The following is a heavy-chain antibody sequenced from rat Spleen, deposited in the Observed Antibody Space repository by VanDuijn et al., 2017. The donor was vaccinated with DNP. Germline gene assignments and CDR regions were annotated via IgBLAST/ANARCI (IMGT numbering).Heavy chain of an antibody. J-gene: IGHJ2*01. V-gene: IGHV5S14*01. CDR3: ARLLATPDY. D-gene: IGHD1-3*01. Sequence: DSVKGRFTISRDNAKNTQYLQMDSLRSEDTATYYCARLLATPDYWGQGVMVTVSS.